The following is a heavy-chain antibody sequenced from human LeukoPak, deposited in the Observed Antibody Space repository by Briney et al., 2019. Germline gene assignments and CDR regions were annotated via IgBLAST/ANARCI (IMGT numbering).Heavy chain of an antibody. CDR2: TYYRSKWYN. CDR3: AREVAVAGVPDAFDI. D-gene: IGHD6-19*01. CDR1: GDSVSSNSAA. J-gene: IGHJ3*02. V-gene: IGHV6-1*01. Sequence: SQTLSLTRAISGDSVSSNSAAWNWTRQSPSGGLEWLGRTYYRSKWYNDYAVSVKSRITINPDTSKNQFSLQLNSVTPEDTAVYYCAREVAVAGVPDAFDIWGQGTMVTASS.